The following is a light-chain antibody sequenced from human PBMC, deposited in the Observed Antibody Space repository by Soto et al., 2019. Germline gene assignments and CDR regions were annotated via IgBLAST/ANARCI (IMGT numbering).Light chain of an antibody. CDR1: SSNIGAGYD. CDR3: QSYDSSLSGCYV. V-gene: IGLV1-40*01. Sequence: QPVLTQPPSVSGAPGKRVTISCTGSSSNIGAGYDVHWYQQLPGTAPKLLIYGNSNRPSGVPDRFSGSKSGTSASLAITGLQAEDEADYYCQSYDSSLSGCYVFGTGTKLTVL. CDR2: GNS. J-gene: IGLJ1*01.